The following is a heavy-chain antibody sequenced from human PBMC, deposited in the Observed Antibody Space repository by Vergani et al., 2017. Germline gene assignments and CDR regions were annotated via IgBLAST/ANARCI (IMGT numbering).Heavy chain of an antibody. J-gene: IGHJ3*02. CDR3: ASRMYYDDSSGYPNGGAFDI. CDR2: ISSSGSTI. D-gene: IGHD3-22*01. CDR1: GFTFSSYE. Sequence: VQLVESGGGVVQPGRSLRLSCAASGFTFSSYEMNWVRQAPGKGLEWVSYISSSGSTIYYADSVKGRFTISRDNAKNSLYLQMNSLRAEDTAVYYCASRMYYDDSSGYPNGGAFDIWGQGTMVTVSS. V-gene: IGHV3-48*03.